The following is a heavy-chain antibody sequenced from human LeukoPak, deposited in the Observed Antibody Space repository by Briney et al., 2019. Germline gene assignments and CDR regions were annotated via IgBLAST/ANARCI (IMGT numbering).Heavy chain of an antibody. V-gene: IGHV3-64*04. J-gene: IGHJ4*02. Sequence: GGSLRLSCSASGFSFSSFAMHWVRQAPGKGIEYVSVIRSNGDNTDYAGSVKGRFTISRDNARNSLYLQMNSLRAEDTAVYYCARLVGATEDYWGQGTLVTVSS. D-gene: IGHD1-26*01. CDR1: GFSFSSFA. CDR3: ARLVGATEDY. CDR2: IRSNGDNT.